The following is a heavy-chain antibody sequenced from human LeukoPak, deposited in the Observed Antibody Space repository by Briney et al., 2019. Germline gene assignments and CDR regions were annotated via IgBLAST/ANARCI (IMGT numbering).Heavy chain of an antibody. D-gene: IGHD3-3*01. CDR3: ARLPYDFWSGFPHYFDY. CDR1: GGSISSSIYY. J-gene: IGHJ4*02. CDR2: IYYSGST. V-gene: IGHV4-39*01. Sequence: PSETLSLTCTVSGGSISSSIYYWGWIRQPPGKGLEWIGSIYYSGSTYYNPSLKSRVTISVDTSKNQFSLKLSSVTAADTAVYYCARLPYDFWSGFPHYFDYWGQGTLVTVSS.